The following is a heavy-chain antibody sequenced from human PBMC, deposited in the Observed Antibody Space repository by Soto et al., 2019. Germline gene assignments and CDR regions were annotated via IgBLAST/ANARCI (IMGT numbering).Heavy chain of an antibody. D-gene: IGHD3-3*01. CDR3: ARESGYPFFDY. CDR2: ISSSGSTI. V-gene: IGHV3-48*03. Sequence: PGGSLRLSCAASGFTFSSYEMNWVRQAPGKGLEWVSYISSSGSTIYYADSVKGRFTISRDNAKNSLYLQMNSLRAEDTAVYYCARESGYPFFDYWGQGTMVTVYS. CDR1: GFTFSSYE. J-gene: IGHJ4*02.